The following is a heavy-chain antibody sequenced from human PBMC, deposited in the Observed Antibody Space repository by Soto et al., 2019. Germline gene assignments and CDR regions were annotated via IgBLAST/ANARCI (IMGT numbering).Heavy chain of an antibody. D-gene: IGHD3-10*01. CDR2: VHHTGNT. CDR3: ARGREDHVDHHFGHLFDS. V-gene: IGHV4-59*01. Sequence: SATLSLTCTVSGDSIRDSFWSWVRQPPGKGLEWIGLVHHTGNTNYNPSLETRVTMLIDASANHFSLTLTSVTPADAAIYYCARGREDHVDHHFGHLFDSWGQGTLVTVSS. J-gene: IGHJ4*02. CDR1: GDSIRDSF.